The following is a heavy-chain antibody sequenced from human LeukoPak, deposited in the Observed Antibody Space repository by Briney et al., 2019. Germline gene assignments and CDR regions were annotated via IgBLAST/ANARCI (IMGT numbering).Heavy chain of an antibody. CDR2: INHSGST. V-gene: IGHV4-34*01. J-gene: IGHJ4*02. D-gene: IGHD3-9*01. Sequence: SETLSLTCAVYGGSFSGYYWSWIRQPPGKGLEWIGEINHSGSTNYNPSLKSRVTISVDTSKNQFSLKLSSVTAADTAVYYCARGGRITIFPFDYWGQGTLVTASS. CDR3: ARGGRITIFPFDY. CDR1: GGSFSGYY.